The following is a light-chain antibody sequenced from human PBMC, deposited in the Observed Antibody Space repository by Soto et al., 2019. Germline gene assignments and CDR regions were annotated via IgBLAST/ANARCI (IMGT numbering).Light chain of an antibody. CDR1: QTISSW. CDR2: KAS. Sequence: DIQMTQSPSTLSGSVGDRVTINCRASQTISSWLAWYQQKPGKAPKLLIYKASTLKSGVPSRFSGSGSGTEFTLTISSLQPDDFATYYCQQYNSHCTFGQGTKVDIK. V-gene: IGKV1-5*03. CDR3: QQYNSHCT. J-gene: IGKJ1*01.